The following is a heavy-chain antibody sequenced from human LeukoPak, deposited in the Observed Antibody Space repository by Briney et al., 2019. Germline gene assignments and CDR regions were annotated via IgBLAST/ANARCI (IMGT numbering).Heavy chain of an antibody. CDR3: ARDSGDYYFDS. J-gene: IGHJ4*02. D-gene: IGHD4-17*01. CDR2: IDPSDSYT. CDR1: GYTFTTYW. V-gene: IGHV5-10-1*01. Sequence: GESLKISCKGSGYTFTTYWISWVRQMPGKGLQWMGRIDPSDSYTKYSPSFQGHVTISADKSISTAYLQWSSLKASDTAMYYCARDSGDYYFDSWGQGTLVTVSS.